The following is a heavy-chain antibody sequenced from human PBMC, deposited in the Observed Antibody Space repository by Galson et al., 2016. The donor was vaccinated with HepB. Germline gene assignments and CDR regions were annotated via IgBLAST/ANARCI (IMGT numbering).Heavy chain of an antibody. CDR3: TRGDGFWAGWTY. CDR2: INPSGDSP. J-gene: IGHJ4*02. V-gene: IGHV1-46*03. D-gene: IGHD3/OR15-3a*01. CDR1: GYTFTTYN. Sequence: SVKVSCKASGYTFTTYNIHWVRLAPGQGLEWMGIINPSGDSPNYAQKFQGRVTLTSDTSTSTVYMQLGSLRSDDTAVYYCTRGDGFWAGWTYWGQGTLVTVSS.